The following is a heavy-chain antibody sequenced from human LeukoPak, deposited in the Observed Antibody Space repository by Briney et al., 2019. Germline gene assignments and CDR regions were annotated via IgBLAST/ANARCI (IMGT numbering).Heavy chain of an antibody. CDR2: IRYDGSNK. CDR3: AKDRWGRGAFDI. D-gene: IGHD2-15*01. V-gene: IGHV3-30*02. Sequence: GGSLRLSCAASGFSFSSYGMHWVRQAPGKGLEWVAFIRYDGSNKYYADSVKGRFTISRDNSKNTLCLQMNSLRAEDTAVYYCAKDRWGRGAFDIWGQGTMVTVSS. CDR1: GFSFSSYG. J-gene: IGHJ3*02.